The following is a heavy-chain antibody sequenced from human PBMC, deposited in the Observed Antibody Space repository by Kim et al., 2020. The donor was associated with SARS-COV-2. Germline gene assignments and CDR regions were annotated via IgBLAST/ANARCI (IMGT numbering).Heavy chain of an antibody. J-gene: IGHJ6*02. V-gene: IGHV3-9*01. CDR3: AREYCSSTSCYYYYGMDV. Sequence: KGRFTISRDNAKNSLYLQMNSLRAEDTALYYCAREYCSSTSCYYYYGMDVWGQGTTVTVSS. D-gene: IGHD2-2*01.